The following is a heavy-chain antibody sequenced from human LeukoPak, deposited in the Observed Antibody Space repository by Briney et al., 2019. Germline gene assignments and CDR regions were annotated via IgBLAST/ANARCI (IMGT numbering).Heavy chain of an antibody. CDR3: ARRTRRRDAWDYFDY. D-gene: IGHD2-2*01. Sequence: PSETLSLTCTVSGGSISSGGYYWSWIRQPPGKGLEWIGYIYHSGSTYYNPSLKSRVTISVDRSKNQFSLKLSSVTAADTAVYYCARRTRRRDAWDYFDYWGQGTLVTVSS. V-gene: IGHV4-30-2*01. CDR2: IYHSGST. CDR1: GGSISSGGYY. J-gene: IGHJ4*02.